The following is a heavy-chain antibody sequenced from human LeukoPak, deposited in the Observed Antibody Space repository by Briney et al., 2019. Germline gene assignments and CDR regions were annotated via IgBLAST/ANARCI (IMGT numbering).Heavy chain of an antibody. CDR1: GITFSNAW. CDR2: IKSKTDDGTT. CDR3: TTLDSPGEDY. D-gene: IGHD4-17*01. V-gene: IGHV3-15*01. Sequence: GGSLRLCGGGNGITFSNAWESGLREAPGKGLEWVGRIKSKTDDGTTDYAATVKGRFTISSDDSKNTLHLQMNSLKTEDTAVYYCTTLDSPGEDYWGQGTLVTVSS. J-gene: IGHJ4*02.